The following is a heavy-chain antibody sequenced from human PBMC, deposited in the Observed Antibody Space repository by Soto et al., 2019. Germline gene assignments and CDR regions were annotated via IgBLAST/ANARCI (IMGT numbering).Heavy chain of an antibody. Sequence: GASVKVSCKASGYAFTSYGINWVRRAPGQGLEWVGWMSTYNENKDYAQKFQGRVAMTMDTATSTAYLDLGPLRSDDTAVYFCAKDAREAAPSDVWGQGTLVTVSS. J-gene: IGHJ3*01. D-gene: IGHD2-15*01. CDR2: MSTYNENK. V-gene: IGHV1-18*01. CDR3: AKDAREAAPSDV. CDR1: GYAFTSYG.